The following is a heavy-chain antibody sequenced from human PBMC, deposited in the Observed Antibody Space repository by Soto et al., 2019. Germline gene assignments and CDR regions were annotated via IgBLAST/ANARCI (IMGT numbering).Heavy chain of an antibody. J-gene: IGHJ5*02. CDR2: IYHSGST. V-gene: IGHV4-4*02. Sequence: PSETLYLTCAFSGGSISSSNWWSWVRQPPGKGLEWIGEIYHSGSTNYNPSLKSRVTISVDKSKNQFPLKLSSVTAADTAVYYCARDTAVAGTIALFAPWGQGTLVTVSS. CDR3: ARDTAVAGTIALFAP. CDR1: GGSISSSNW. D-gene: IGHD6-19*01.